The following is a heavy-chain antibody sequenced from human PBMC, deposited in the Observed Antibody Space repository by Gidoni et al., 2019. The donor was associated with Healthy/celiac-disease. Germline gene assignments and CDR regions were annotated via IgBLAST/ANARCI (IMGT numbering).Heavy chain of an antibody. CDR3: AKGDWNSLYGMDV. Sequence: EVQLVESGGVVVQTGGSLRLSWAASGFTFDDYAMHWVRQAPGKGLEWVSLISWDGGSTYYADSVKGRFTISRDNSKNSLYLQMNSLRAEDTALYYCAKGDWNSLYGMDVWGQGTTVTVSS. V-gene: IGHV3-43D*03. CDR2: ISWDGGST. J-gene: IGHJ6*02. CDR1: GFTFDDYA. D-gene: IGHD1-7*01.